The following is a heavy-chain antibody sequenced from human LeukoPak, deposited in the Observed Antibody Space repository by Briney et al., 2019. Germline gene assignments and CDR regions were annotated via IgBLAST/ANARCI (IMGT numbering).Heavy chain of an antibody. CDR2: MNPNSGNT. D-gene: IGHD2-2*01. V-gene: IGHV1-8*03. J-gene: IGHJ6*02. CDR3: AKADSSTSCYDLWPCGMDV. CDR1: GYTFTSYD. Sequence: ASVKVSCKASGYTFTSYDINWVRQATGQGLEWMGWMNPNSGNTGYAQKFQGRVTITRNTSISTAYMELSSLRSEDTAVYYCAKADSSTSCYDLWPCGMDVWGQGTTVTVSS.